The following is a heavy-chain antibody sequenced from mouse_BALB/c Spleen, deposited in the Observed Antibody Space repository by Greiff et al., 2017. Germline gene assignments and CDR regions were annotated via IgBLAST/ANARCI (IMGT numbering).Heavy chain of an antibody. CDR2: ISSGGSYT. CDR3: ARPYDGYYEWFAY. D-gene: IGHD2-3*01. J-gene: IGHJ3*01. CDR1: GFTFSSYG. V-gene: IGHV5-6*01. Sequence: EVNVVESGGDLVKPGGSLKLSCAASGFTFSSYGMSWVRQTPDKRLEWVATISSGGSYTYYPDSVKGRFTISRDNAKNTLYLQMSSLKSEDTAMYYCARPYDGYYEWFAYWGQGTLVTVSA.